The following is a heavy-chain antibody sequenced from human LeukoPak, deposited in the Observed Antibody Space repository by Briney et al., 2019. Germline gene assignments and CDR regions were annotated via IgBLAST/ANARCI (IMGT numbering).Heavy chain of an antibody. D-gene: IGHD2/OR15-2a*01. Sequence: SETLSLTCAVYGGSFSGYYWSWIRQPPGKELEWIGEINHSGSTNYNPSLKSRVTISVDTSKNQFSLKLSSVTAADTAVYYCARGTDSTNWFDPWGQGTLVTVSS. CDR3: ARGTDSTNWFDP. V-gene: IGHV4-34*01. CDR2: INHSGST. CDR1: GGSFSGYY. J-gene: IGHJ5*02.